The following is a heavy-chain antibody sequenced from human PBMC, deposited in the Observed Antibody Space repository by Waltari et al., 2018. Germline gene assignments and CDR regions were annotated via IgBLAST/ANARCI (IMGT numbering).Heavy chain of an antibody. Sequence: SVPCLFPPSDRISLPLPVTGFSLLLYSWTWIRQPPGQGLECLLYIYYSGSTNYNPSRKSRVTISVDTSKNQFSLKLSSVTAADTAGYYFAVGLASSPVDYWGQGTLVTVSS. D-gene: IGHD6-6*01. CDR1: GFSLLLYS. CDR2: IYYSGST. J-gene: IGHJ4*02. V-gene: IGHV4-59*01. CDR3: AVGLASSPVDY.